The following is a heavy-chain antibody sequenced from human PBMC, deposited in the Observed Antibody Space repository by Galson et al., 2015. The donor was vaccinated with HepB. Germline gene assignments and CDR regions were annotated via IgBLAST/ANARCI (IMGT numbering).Heavy chain of an antibody. CDR3: ARDDGGWNYSKQKYYYGMDV. CDR1: GFTFSSYG. Sequence: SLRLSCAASGFTFSSYGMHWVRQAPGKGLEWVAVIWFDGSNKYYADSVKGRFTISRDNSKNTLYLQMNSLRAEDTAVYYCARDDGGWNYSKQKYYYGMDVWGQGTTVTVSS. J-gene: IGHJ6*02. CDR2: IWFDGSNK. D-gene: IGHD1-7*01. V-gene: IGHV3-33*01.